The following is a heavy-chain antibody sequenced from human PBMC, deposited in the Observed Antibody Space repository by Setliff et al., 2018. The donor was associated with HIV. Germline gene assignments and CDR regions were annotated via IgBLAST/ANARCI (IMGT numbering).Heavy chain of an antibody. D-gene: IGHD1-7*01. J-gene: IGHJ4*02. V-gene: IGHV4-61*09. CDR1: GGSISSGSYY. CDR2: IYTSGST. Sequence: SETLSLTCTVSGGSISSGSYYWSWIRQPAGKGLEWIGHIYTSGSTNYNPSLKSRVTISVDTSKNQFSLKLSSVTAADTAVYYCARGHTWNYYGGDYFDYWGQGSLVTVSS. CDR3: ARGHTWNYYGGDYFDY.